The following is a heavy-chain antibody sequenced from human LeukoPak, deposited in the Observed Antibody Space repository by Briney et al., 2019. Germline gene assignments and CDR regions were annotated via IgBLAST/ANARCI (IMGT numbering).Heavy chain of an antibody. Sequence: ASVKVSCKASGYTFTSYGISWVRQAPGQGLEWMGWISAYNGNTNYAQKLQGRVTMTTDTSTSTAYMELRSLRSDDTAVYYRARDDSSGYYLDYWGQGTLVTVSS. V-gene: IGHV1-18*01. D-gene: IGHD3-22*01. J-gene: IGHJ4*02. CDR2: ISAYNGNT. CDR3: ARDDSSGYYLDY. CDR1: GYTFTSYG.